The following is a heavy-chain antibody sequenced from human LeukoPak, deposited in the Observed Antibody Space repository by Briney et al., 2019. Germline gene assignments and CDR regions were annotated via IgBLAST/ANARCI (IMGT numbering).Heavy chain of an antibody. CDR1: GGTFSSYA. D-gene: IGHD1-1*01. V-gene: IGHV1-69*13. CDR2: IIPIFGTA. J-gene: IGHJ4*02. CDR3: ARARSLGTED. Sequence: ASVKVSFKASGGTFSSYAISWVRQAPGQGLEWMGGIIPIFGTANYAQKFQGRVTITAGESTSTAYMELSSLRSEVTAVYYCARARSLGTEDWGQGTLVTVSS.